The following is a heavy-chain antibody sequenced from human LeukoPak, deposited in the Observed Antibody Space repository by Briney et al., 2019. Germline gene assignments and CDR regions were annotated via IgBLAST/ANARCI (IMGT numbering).Heavy chain of an antibody. D-gene: IGHD3-22*01. CDR2: IYPGDSDT. Sequence: GESLKISCKGSGYSFTSYWIGWVRQMPGKGLEWMGIIYPGDSDTRYSPSFQGQVTISADKSISTAYLQWSSLKASDTAMYYCASNTHYYDSSGYYYVHAFDIWGQGTMVTVSS. CDR3: ASNTHYYDSSGYYYVHAFDI. CDR1: GYSFTSYW. V-gene: IGHV5-51*01. J-gene: IGHJ3*02.